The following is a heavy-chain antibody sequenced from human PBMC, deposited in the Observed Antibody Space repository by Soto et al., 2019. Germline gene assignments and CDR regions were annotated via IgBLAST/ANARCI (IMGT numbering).Heavy chain of an antibody. CDR3: AKRRGSDVGAFDS. CDR2: MYSTGGT. D-gene: IGHD1-26*01. CDR1: GFSVNKDF. J-gene: IGHJ3*02. V-gene: IGHV3-66*04. Sequence: GGSLRLSCAASGFSVNKDFMSWVRQAPGKGLEWVSTMYSTGGTDYADSVKGRFTISKDNSKNTLYLQMNSLRADDTAIYYCAKRRGSDVGAFDSWGQGTSVTVSS.